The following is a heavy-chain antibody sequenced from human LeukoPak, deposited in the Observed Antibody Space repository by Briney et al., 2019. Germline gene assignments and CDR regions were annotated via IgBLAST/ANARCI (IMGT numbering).Heavy chain of an antibody. CDR2: ISGSGGST. CDR1: GFTFSSYA. J-gene: IGHJ6*03. V-gene: IGHV3-23*01. Sequence: GGSLRLSCAASGFTFSSYAMSWVRQAPGKGLEWVSAISGSGGSTYYADSVKGRFTISRDNSKNTLYLQMNSLRAEDTAVYYCAKGDRWQQHRQVPYYYYYMDVWGKGTTVTVSS. CDR3: AKGDRWQQHRQVPYYYYYMDV. D-gene: IGHD6-13*01.